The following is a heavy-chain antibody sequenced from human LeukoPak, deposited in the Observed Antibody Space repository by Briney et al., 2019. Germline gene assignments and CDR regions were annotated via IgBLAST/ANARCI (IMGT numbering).Heavy chain of an antibody. CDR1: GGSFSGYY. Sequence: SETLSLTCAVYGGSFSGYYWSWIRQPPGKGLEWLGSIYYSGSTFYNSSLKSRVTISVDTSKNQFSLKLSSVTAADTAVYYCARIRRYSGSPIDYWGQGTLVTVSS. CDR3: ARIRRYSGSPIDY. CDR2: IYYSGST. J-gene: IGHJ4*02. D-gene: IGHD1-26*01. V-gene: IGHV4-34*01.